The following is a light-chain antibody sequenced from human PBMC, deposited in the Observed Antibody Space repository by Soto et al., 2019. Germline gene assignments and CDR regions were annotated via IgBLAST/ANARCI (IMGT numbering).Light chain of an antibody. CDR2: AAS. CDR1: QSISSY. V-gene: IGKV1-39*01. J-gene: IGKJ3*01. Sequence: DIQMTQSPSSLSASVGDRVTITCRASQSISSYLNWYQQKPGKAPKLLIYAASSSQSGVPSRFSGSGSGTDFTLTIISLQPEDFATYYCQQRDSTPPPFGPGTKVDIK. CDR3: QQRDSTPPP.